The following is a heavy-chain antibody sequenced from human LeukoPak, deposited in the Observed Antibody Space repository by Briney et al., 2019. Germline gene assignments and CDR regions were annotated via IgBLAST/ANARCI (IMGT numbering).Heavy chain of an antibody. Sequence: ASVKVSCKVSGYTLTELSMHWVRQAPGKGLEWVGGFDPEDGETIYAQKFQGRVTMTEDTSTDTAYMELSSLRSEDTAVYYCATDCGSTSCYGGFDPWGQGTLVTVSS. CDR1: GYTLTELS. CDR3: ATDCGSTSCYGGFDP. D-gene: IGHD2-2*01. J-gene: IGHJ5*02. CDR2: FDPEDGET. V-gene: IGHV1-24*01.